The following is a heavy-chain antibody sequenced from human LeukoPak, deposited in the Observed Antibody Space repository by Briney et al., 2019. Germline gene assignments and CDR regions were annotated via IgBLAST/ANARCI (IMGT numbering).Heavy chain of an antibody. CDR2: INTDGSIT. J-gene: IGHJ5*02. D-gene: IGHD3-22*01. CDR1: GFTFSNYW. V-gene: IGHV3-74*01. Sequence: GGSLRLSCAASGFTFSNYWMHWVRQAPGKGLVRVSRINTDGSITTYADSVKGRFTISRDNAKNSLYLQMNSLRAEDTAVYYCARRDCDSIKCRGSNWFDPWGQGTLVSVSS. CDR3: ARRDCDSIKCRGSNWFDP.